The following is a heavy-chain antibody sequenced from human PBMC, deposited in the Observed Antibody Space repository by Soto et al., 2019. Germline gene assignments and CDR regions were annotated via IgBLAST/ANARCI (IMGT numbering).Heavy chain of an antibody. D-gene: IGHD1-7*01. V-gene: IGHV4-39*01. CDR2: IYYSGST. CDR1: GGSISSSSYY. J-gene: IGHJ4*02. CDR3: ARHRSTSYNWNYLRVTAFDY. Sequence: QLQLQESGPGLVKPSETLSLTCTVSGGSISSSSYYWGWIRQPPGKGLEWIGSIYYSGSTDYNPSLKSRVTISVDTAKNQFSLKLSSVTASDTAVYYCARHRSTSYNWNYLRVTAFDYWVQGTLVTVSS.